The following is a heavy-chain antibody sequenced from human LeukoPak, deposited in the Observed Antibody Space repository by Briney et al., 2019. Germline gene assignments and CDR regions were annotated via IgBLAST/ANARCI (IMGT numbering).Heavy chain of an antibody. J-gene: IGHJ6*02. Sequence: PGGSLRLSCAASGFTFSNSWMSWVRQAPGKGLEWVANIKQDGSEEYYVDSVKGRFTISRDNAKNSLYLQMNSLRGEDTAVYYCARGGGRVSYFYYGMDVWGQGTTVTVSS. CDR2: IKQDGSEE. CDR1: GFTFSNSW. CDR3: ARGGGRVSYFYYGMDV. V-gene: IGHV3-7*01. D-gene: IGHD3-16*01.